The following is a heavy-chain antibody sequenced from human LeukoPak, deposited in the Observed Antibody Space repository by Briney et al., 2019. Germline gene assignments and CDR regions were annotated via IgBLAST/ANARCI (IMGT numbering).Heavy chain of an antibody. CDR2: IYYSGST. J-gene: IGHJ4*02. D-gene: IGHD6-19*01. V-gene: IGHV4-39*07. CDR1: GGSISSSSYY. Sequence: ASETLSLTCTVSGGSISSSSYYWGWIRQPPGKGLEWIGSIYYSGSTYYNPSLKSRVTISVDTSKNQFSLKLSSVTAADTAVYYCASRYSSGWYVYWGQGTLVTVSS. CDR3: ASRYSSGWYVY.